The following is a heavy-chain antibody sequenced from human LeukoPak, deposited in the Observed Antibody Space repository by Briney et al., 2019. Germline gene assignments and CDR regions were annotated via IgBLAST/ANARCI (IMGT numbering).Heavy chain of an antibody. J-gene: IGHJ6*03. CDR3: ARAYSSSWYFSDGDYYMDV. Sequence: PGGSLRLSCAASGFTFSSYSMNWVRQAPGKGLEWVSSISSSGSYIYYADSVKGRFTISRDNAKNSLYLQMNSLRAEDTAVYYCARAYSSSWYFSDGDYYMDVWGKGTTVTISS. CDR1: GFTFSSYS. CDR2: ISSSGSYI. D-gene: IGHD6-13*01. V-gene: IGHV3-21*04.